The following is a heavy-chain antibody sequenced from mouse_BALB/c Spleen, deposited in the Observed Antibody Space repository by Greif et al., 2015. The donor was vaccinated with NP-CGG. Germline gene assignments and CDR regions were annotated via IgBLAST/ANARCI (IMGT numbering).Heavy chain of an antibody. Sequence: QVQLQQSGAELARPGASVKLSCKASGYTFTDYYINWVRQRTGQGPEWIGEIYPGSGNTYYNEKFKGKATLTADKSSSTAYMQLSSLTSEDSAVYFCARDSRYFDVWGAGTTVTVSS. V-gene: IGHV1-77*01. CDR1: GYTFTDYY. J-gene: IGHJ1*01. CDR2: IYPGSGNT. CDR3: ARDSRYFDV.